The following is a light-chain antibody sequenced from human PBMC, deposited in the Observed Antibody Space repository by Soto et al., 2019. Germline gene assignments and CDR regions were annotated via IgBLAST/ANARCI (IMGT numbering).Light chain of an antibody. Sequence: DIKMNQSPSAMSASLGDRVTITCRASQGISNSLAWFQQKPGKVPKRLIYAASTLQSGVPSRFSGSGSGTAFTLTISSLQPEDFATYFCLQYNSYPLTFGGGTKVDIK. CDR1: QGISNS. J-gene: IGKJ4*02. CDR2: AAS. V-gene: IGKV1-17*03. CDR3: LQYNSYPLT.